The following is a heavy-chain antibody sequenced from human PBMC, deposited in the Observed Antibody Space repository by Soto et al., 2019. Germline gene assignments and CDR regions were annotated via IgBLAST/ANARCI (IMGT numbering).Heavy chain of an antibody. J-gene: IGHJ6*02. D-gene: IGHD2-2*01. CDR2: LYSSGNT. Sequence: QVQLQESGPGLVKPSQTLSLTCSVSGVSVSSDIYSWSWIRHHPVQGLEWIGYLYSSGNTYYNPSLGGRVTISLDTSKNHFALRLRSVTPADTAVYYCARYPVVVGPAANYGLDVWGQGTPVTVS. CDR1: GVSVSSDIYS. V-gene: IGHV4-31*03. CDR3: ARYPVVVGPAANYGLDV.